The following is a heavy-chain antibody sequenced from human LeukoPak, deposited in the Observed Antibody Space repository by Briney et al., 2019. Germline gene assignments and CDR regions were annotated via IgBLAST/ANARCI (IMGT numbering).Heavy chain of an antibody. CDR3: ARRGHYYDNRGSSLSIEYYFDY. V-gene: IGHV4-59*08. CDR1: GGSISNYY. Sequence: PSETLSLTCTVSGGSISNYYWSWIRQPPGKGLEWIGFIYYSGSTNYTPSHKSRVTISIDTSKNKFYLKLSSVTAADTAVYYCARRGHYYDNRGSSLSIEYYFDYWGQGTRVTVSS. J-gene: IGHJ4*02. CDR2: IYYSGST. D-gene: IGHD3-22*01.